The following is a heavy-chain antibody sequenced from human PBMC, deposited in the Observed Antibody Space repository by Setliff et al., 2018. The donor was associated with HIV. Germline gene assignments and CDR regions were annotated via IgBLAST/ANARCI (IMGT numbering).Heavy chain of an antibody. V-gene: IGHV4-34*01. CDR2: ITHRGIT. CDR1: GGSFSGYY. D-gene: IGHD3-10*01. J-gene: IGHJ4*02. CDR3: ARARGPEGYFDS. Sequence: SETLSLTCAVYGGSFSGYYWSWIRQPPGKGLEWIGEITHRGITDYNPSLKSRVTISVDTSKNQFSLKMSSVTAADTAVYYCARARGPEGYFDSWGQGTLVTVSS.